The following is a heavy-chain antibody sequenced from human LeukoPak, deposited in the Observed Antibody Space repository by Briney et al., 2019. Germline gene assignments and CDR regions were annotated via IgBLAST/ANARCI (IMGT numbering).Heavy chain of an antibody. J-gene: IGHJ4*02. CDR1: GFTFSNAW. CDR2: IKSKNDGGTT. V-gene: IGHV3-15*01. Sequence: GGSLRLSCAASGFTFSNAWMSWVRQAPGKGLEWVGRIKSKNDGGTTDYAARVKGRFTISRDDSKNTLYLQMNSLKTEDTAVYYCSTTDYYDSSGYYNVDYWGQGTLVTVSS. D-gene: IGHD3-22*01. CDR3: STTDYYDSSGYYNVDY.